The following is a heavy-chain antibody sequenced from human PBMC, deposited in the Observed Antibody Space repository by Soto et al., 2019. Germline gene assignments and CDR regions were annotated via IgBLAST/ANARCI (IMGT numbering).Heavy chain of an antibody. CDR3: ARDGDIVMGTHELGAFDI. Sequence: QVQLVESGGGVVRPGRSLRLSCAASGFIFSNYGMHWVRQAAGKGLAWVAVIWYDGTNKYYADSVKGRFTSSRDNSKDALYLKMNGLRAEDMAVYYGARDGDIVMGTHELGAFDICGQGTVVIVS. CDR1: GFIFSNYG. J-gene: IGHJ3*02. V-gene: IGHV3-33*01. D-gene: IGHD5-18*01. CDR2: IWYDGTNK.